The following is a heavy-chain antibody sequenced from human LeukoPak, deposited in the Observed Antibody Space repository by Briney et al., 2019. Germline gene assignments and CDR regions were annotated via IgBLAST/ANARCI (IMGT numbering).Heavy chain of an antibody. CDR1: GYTFTGYY. J-gene: IGHJ4*02. CDR3: ATVGLGGHDFWTGYYDY. V-gene: IGHV1-2*02. CDR2: INPNSGGT. Sequence: ASVKVSCKASGYTFTGYYMHWVRQAPGQGLEWMGWINPNSGGTNYAQKFQGRVTMTRDTSTDTAYMELSSLRSEDTAMYYCATVGLGGHDFWTGYYDYWGQGTLVTVSS. D-gene: IGHD3/OR15-3a*01.